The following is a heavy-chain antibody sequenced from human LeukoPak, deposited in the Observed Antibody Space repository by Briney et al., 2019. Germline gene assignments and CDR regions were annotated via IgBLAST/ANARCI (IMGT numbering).Heavy chain of an antibody. CDR3: AREHGDDLSPGGDTFDI. V-gene: IGHV1-69*01. CDR2: IIPTFGTA. J-gene: IGHJ3*02. CDR1: GGTFNNFA. D-gene: IGHD5-12*01. Sequence: SVKVSCKASGGTFNNFAISWVRQAPGQGLEWMGGIIPTFGTANYAQKFQSRVTITADESTSTVYMELSSLRFEDTAMYYCAREHGDDLSPGGDTFDIWGQGTMVTVSS.